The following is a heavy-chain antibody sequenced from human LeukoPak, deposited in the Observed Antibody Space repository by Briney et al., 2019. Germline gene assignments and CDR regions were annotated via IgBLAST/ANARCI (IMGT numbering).Heavy chain of an antibody. CDR3: VRQNRNGYNFNYFDY. Sequence: PSETLSLTCSVSGGSLTDFYWSWIRQSPGTGLQWIGNIYHNGFTTYNPSLASRATISIDRSKIRFSLERTSVTAADTAIYYCVRQNRNGYNFNYFDYWGQGALVTVSS. J-gene: IGHJ4*02. CDR2: IYHNGFT. D-gene: IGHD5-24*01. CDR1: GGSLTDFY. V-gene: IGHV4-59*08.